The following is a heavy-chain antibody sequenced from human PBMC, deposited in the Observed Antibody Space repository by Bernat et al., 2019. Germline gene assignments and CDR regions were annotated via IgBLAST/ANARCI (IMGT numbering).Heavy chain of an antibody. V-gene: IGHV3-30*01. CDR1: GFTFSSYA. CDR3: ARGTSHWFDP. CDR2: ISYDGSNK. Sequence: QVQLVESGGGVVQPGRSLRLSCAASGFTFSSYAMHWVRQAPGKGLEWVAVISYDGSNKYYADSVKGRFTISRDNSKNTLYLQMNSLGAEDTAVYYCARGTSHWFDPWGQGTLVTVSS. J-gene: IGHJ5*02.